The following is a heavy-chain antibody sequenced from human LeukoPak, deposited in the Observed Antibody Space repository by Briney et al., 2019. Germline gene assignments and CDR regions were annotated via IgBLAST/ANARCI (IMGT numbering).Heavy chain of an antibody. D-gene: IGHD1-26*01. CDR2: IDKKDKGYATAT. CDR1: GFTFSGSA. V-gene: IGHV3-73*01. Sequence: PGGSLILSCAASGFTFSGSAIHWVRQSSGKGLEWVGQIDKKDKGYATATAYAASVKGRFTISRDDSINTAYLQMKSLKTEDTALYYCTSDSGTYNWFDPWGQGTLVTVSS. J-gene: IGHJ5*02. CDR3: TSDSGTYNWFDP.